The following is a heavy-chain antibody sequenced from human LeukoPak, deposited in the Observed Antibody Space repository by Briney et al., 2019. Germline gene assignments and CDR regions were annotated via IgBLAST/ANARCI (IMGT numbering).Heavy chain of an antibody. CDR3: AREGYCSGGSCWGYFDY. D-gene: IGHD2-15*01. Sequence: GGSLRLSCAASGFTFNKYPMHWVRQAPGKGLEWVALISSDGRDNYYADSVKGRFTISRDNSKNTLYLQMNSVRAEDTAVYYCAREGYCSGGSCWGYFDYWGQETLVTVSS. V-gene: IGHV3-30*04. J-gene: IGHJ4*02. CDR1: GFTFNKYP. CDR2: ISSDGRDN.